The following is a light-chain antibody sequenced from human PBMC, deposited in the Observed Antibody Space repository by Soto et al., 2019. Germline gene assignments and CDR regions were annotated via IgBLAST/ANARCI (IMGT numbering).Light chain of an antibody. J-gene: IGKJ2*01. CDR2: DAS. CDR1: HDGSVS. CDR3: QQRASWLFT. Sequence: EVVMTQSPDTLSLSPGDAATLSCTAGHDGSVSLVWYQQRPGQAPRLLIHDASNMATGIPARFSGSGSGTDFTLIIGSLQPEDSALYYCQQRASWLFTLVQGTKVE. V-gene: IGKV3-11*01.